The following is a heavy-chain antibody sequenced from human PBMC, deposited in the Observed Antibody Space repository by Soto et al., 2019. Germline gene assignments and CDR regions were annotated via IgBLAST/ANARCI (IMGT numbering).Heavy chain of an antibody. D-gene: IGHD2-15*01. CDR1: GFTFHDYA. J-gene: IGHJ6*03. Sequence: PGGSLRLSCAASGFTFHDYAMHWVRQAPGKGLEWVSGISCNSGTTYYADSVKGRFTISRDNFKNTVYLQMNSLRAEDSAIYYCAKCDIVVPPAYYMDVWGKGTTVTVSS. CDR3: AKCDIVVPPAYYMDV. V-gene: IGHV3-23*01. CDR2: ISCNSGTT.